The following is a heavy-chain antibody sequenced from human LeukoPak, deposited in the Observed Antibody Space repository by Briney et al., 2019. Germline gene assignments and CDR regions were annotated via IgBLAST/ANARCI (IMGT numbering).Heavy chain of an antibody. J-gene: IGHJ6*03. CDR1: GGSFSGYY. CDR2: INHSGST. Sequence: SETLSLTCAVYGGSFSGYYWSWIRQPPGKGLEWFGEINHSGSTNYNPSLKSRVTISVDTSKNQFSLKLSSVTAADTAVYYCARGKYGSGKGYYYYMDVWGKGTTVTVSS. V-gene: IGHV4-34*01. CDR3: ARGKYGSGKGYYYYMDV. D-gene: IGHD3-10*01.